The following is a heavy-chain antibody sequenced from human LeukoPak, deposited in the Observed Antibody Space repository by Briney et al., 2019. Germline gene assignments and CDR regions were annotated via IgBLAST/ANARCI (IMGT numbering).Heavy chain of an antibody. Sequence: SETLSLTCAVYGGSFSSYYWSWIRQPPGKGLEWIGYIYYSGSTNYNPSLKSRVTISVDTSKNQFSLKLSSVTAADTAVYYCARVGPRPRYYFDYWGQGTLVTVSS. CDR3: ARVGPRPRYYFDY. V-gene: IGHV4-59*01. CDR1: GGSFSSYY. J-gene: IGHJ4*02. CDR2: IYYSGST.